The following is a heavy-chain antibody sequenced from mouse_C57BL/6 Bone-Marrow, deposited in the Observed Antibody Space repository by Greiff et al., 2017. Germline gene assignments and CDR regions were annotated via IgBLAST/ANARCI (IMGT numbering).Heavy chain of an antibody. D-gene: IGHD1-3*01. CDR1: GFTFSDYY. V-gene: IGHV5-12*01. CDR2: ISNGGGST. CDR3: ARHDIRFAY. Sequence: EVKLMESGGGLVQPGGSLKLSCAASGFTFSDYYMYWVRQTPEKRLEWVAYISNGGGSTYYPDTVKGRFTISRDNAKNTLYLQMSRLKSEDTAMYYCARHDIRFAYWGQGTLVTVSA. J-gene: IGHJ3*01.